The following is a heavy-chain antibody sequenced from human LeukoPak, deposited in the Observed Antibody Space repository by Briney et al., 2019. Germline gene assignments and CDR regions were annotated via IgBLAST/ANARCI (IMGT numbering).Heavy chain of an antibody. CDR3: AREIPDSSGYSYYVDY. CDR2: ISSSSSYI. CDR1: GFTFSSYW. V-gene: IGHV3-21*01. D-gene: IGHD3-22*01. Sequence: GGSLRLSCAASGFTFSSYWMHWVRQAPGKGLVWVSSISSSSSYIYYADSVKGRFTISRDNAKNSLYLQMNSLRAEDTAVYYCAREIPDSSGYSYYVDYWCQGTLVTVSS. J-gene: IGHJ4*02.